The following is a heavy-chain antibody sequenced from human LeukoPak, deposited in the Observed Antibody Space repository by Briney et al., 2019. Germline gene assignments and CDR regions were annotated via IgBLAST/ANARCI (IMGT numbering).Heavy chain of an antibody. J-gene: IGHJ4*02. Sequence: PGGSLRLSCAVSGITLSNYGMSWVRQAPGKGLEWVAGISNSGGTTKYADSVKGRFTISRDNCKNTLYLQTNSLRAEDTAVYFCAKRGVVIRVILVGFHKEAYYFDSWGQGALVTVSS. CDR3: AKRGVVIRVILVGFHKEAYYFDS. V-gene: IGHV3-23*01. CDR2: ISNSGGTT. D-gene: IGHD3-22*01. CDR1: GITLSNYG.